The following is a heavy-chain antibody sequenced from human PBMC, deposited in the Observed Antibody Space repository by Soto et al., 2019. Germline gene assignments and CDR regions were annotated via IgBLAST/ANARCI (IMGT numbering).Heavy chain of an antibody. CDR2: IYYSGST. Sequence: SETMPVSCTVSGVSISSYYWSWIRQPPGKGLEWIGYIYYSGSTNYNPSLKSRVTISVDTSKNQFSLKLSSVTAADTAVYYCARFNWYFDLWGRGTLATVS. CDR3: ARFNWYFDL. V-gene: IGHV4-59*08. CDR1: GVSISSYY. J-gene: IGHJ2*01.